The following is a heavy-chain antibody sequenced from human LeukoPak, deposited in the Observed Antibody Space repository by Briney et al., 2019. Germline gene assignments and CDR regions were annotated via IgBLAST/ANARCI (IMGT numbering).Heavy chain of an antibody. J-gene: IGHJ5*02. V-gene: IGHV3-48*03. Sequence: PGGSLRLSCAASGFTFSSYEMNWVRQAPGKGLEWVSYISSSGSTIYYADSVKGRFTISRDNAKNSLYLQMNSLRAEDTAVYYCAREDYSDYSGSWFDPWGQGTLVTVSS. CDR1: GFTFSSYE. CDR2: ISSSGSTI. CDR3: AREDYSDYSGSWFDP. D-gene: IGHD4-11*01.